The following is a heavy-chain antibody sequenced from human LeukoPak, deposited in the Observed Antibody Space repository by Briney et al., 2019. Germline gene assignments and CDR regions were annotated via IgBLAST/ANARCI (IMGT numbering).Heavy chain of an antibody. CDR1: GYSISSGYY. V-gene: IGHV4-38-2*02. Sequence: SETLSLTCTVSGYSISSGYYWGWIRQPPGKGLEWIGYIYYSGTTYYNPSLQSRVTLSVDTSANQFSLKVISVTAADTAVYYCARGQHGADYWGQGILVTVSS. D-gene: IGHD3-10*01. CDR3: ARGQHGADY. J-gene: IGHJ4*02. CDR2: IYYSGTT.